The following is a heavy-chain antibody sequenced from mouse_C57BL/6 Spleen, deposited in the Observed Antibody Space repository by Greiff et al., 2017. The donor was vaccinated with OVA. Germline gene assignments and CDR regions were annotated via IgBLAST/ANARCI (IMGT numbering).Heavy chain of an antibody. CDR3: ARSRDYWYFDD. V-gene: IGHV1-55*01. J-gene: IGHJ1*03. CDR2: IYPGSGST. Sequence: QVQLQQPGAELVKPGASVKMSCKASGYTFTSYWITWVKQRPGPGLEWIGDIYPGSGSTNYTEKFQSKATLTVGTSSSPAYMQLIRLTSEDSAVYCCARSRDYWYFDDWGKGTTVTVSS. CDR1: GYTFTSYW.